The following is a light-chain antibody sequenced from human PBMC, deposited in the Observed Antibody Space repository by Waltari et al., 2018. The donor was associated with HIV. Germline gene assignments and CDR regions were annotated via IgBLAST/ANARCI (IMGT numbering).Light chain of an antibody. CDR3: QQYNDWPRLT. V-gene: IGKV3-15*01. Sequence: EIVMTQSPATLSVSPGERATLSCRASQSVSRNLGWYQQKPGQAPRLLIYGASMRATGIAARFSGSGSRTEFTLTISSLQSEDFAVYYCQQYNDWPRLTFGPGTKVDIK. J-gene: IGKJ3*01. CDR2: GAS. CDR1: QSVSRN.